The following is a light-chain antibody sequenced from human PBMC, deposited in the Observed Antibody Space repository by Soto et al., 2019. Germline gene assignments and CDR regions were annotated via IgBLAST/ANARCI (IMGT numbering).Light chain of an antibody. CDR3: SSYTTSSTL. Sequence: QSALTQPASVSGSPGQSITISCTGTSSDIGANNYVSWYQQHPGKAPKLMIYDVTNRPSGVSNRFSGSKSGNTASLTVSGVQAEDEADYYCSSYTTSSTLFGGGTKVTVL. J-gene: IGLJ2*01. CDR2: DVT. CDR1: SSDIGANNY. V-gene: IGLV2-14*03.